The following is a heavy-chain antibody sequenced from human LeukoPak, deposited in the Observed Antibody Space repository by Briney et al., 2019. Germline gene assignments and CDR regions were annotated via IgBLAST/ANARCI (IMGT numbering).Heavy chain of an antibody. V-gene: IGHV1-8*02. CDR2: MNPNSGNT. D-gene: IGHD3-22*01. CDR1: GYTFTSYG. CDR3: ARSYDSSGTAFDY. J-gene: IGHJ4*02. Sequence: ASVKVSCKASGYTFTSYGISWVRQATGQGLEWMGWMNPNSGNTGYAQKFQGRVTMTRNTSISTAYMELSSLRSEDTAVYYCARSYDSSGTAFDYWGQGTLVTVSS.